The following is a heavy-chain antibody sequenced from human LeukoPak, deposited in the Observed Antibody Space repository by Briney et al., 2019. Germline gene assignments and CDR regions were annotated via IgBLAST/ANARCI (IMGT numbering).Heavy chain of an antibody. J-gene: IGHJ3*02. Sequence: SETLSLTCTVSGGSISSYYWSWIRQPAGQGLEWIERIYSSGSTNYNPSLQSRVTMSVDTSKNQFSLKLSSVTAADTAVYYCARAAGVLGRLAFDIWGQGTMVSVSS. V-gene: IGHV4-4*07. CDR3: ARAAGVLGRLAFDI. CDR1: GGSISSYY. CDR2: IYSSGST. D-gene: IGHD2/OR15-2a*01.